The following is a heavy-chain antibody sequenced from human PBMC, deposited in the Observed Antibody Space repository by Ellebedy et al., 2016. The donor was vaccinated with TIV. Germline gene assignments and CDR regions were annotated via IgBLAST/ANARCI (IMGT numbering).Heavy chain of an antibody. CDR3: SREYYDILTGYSADY. J-gene: IGHJ4*02. Sequence: LSLTCTASGFTFGDYGVSWFRQAPGKGLEWVGFIRSKAYGGTTEYAASVKGRFTISRDDSKSIAYLQMNSLKNEDTAVFYCSREYYDILTGYSADYWGQGTLVTGSS. CDR2: IRSKAYGGTT. CDR1: GFTFGDYG. D-gene: IGHD3-9*01. V-gene: IGHV3-49*03.